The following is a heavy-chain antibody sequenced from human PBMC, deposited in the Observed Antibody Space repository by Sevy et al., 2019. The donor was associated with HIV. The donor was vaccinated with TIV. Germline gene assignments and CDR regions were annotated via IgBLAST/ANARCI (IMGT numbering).Heavy chain of an antibody. CDR3: TGEVGYYDSRSSPMDV. J-gene: IGHJ6*04. D-gene: IGHD3-10*01. V-gene: IGHV4-4*02. CDR1: GGSISSSNW. CDR2: IYRRGST. Sequence: SETLSLTCAVSGGSISSSNWWSWVRQHPGKGLEWIGEIYRRGSTRYNPSLQSRVTISVDRSKNEVSLNLSSLNAADTAVYYCTGEVGYYDSRSSPMDVWGKGTTVTVSS.